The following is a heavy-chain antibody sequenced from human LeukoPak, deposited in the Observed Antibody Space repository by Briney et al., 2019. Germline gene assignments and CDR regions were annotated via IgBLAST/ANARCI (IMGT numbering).Heavy chain of an antibody. CDR3: ARQFTIFGVVIIAWFDP. Sequence: PSETLSLTCTVSGGSISSSSYYWGWIRQPPGKGLEWIGSIYYSGSTYYNPSLKSRVTISVDTSKNQFSLKLSSVTAADTAVYYCARQFTIFGVVIIAWFDPWGQGTLVTVSS. D-gene: IGHD3-3*01. CDR1: GGSISSSSYY. J-gene: IGHJ5*02. V-gene: IGHV4-39*01. CDR2: IYYSGST.